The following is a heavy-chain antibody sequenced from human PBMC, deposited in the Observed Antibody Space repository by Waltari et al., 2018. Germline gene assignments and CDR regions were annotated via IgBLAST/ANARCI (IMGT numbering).Heavy chain of an antibody. D-gene: IGHD3-16*01. V-gene: IGHV3-23*01. CDR1: GFTFRSYA. Sequence: EVQLLQSGGGLVQPGGSLRLSCGASGFTFRSYAMSWVRQAPGEGLEGVASISDSGGWSVYADAVKGRFTISRDNLNSILYLQMNSLRVEDTATFYCVISHAGDYDYRYWGQGTLVTVSS. CDR2: ISDSGGWS. CDR3: VISHAGDYDYRY. J-gene: IGHJ4*02.